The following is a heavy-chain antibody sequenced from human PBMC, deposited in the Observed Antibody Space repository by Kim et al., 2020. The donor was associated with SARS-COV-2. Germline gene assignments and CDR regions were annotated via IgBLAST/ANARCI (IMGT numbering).Heavy chain of an antibody. J-gene: IGHJ4*02. V-gene: IGHV4-34*01. Sequence: NHNPSLKSRVSISVDSSKNQFSLKMSSVTAADTGVYYCARGPKRSGHSDYWGQGILVAVSS. D-gene: IGHD6-19*01. CDR3: ARGPKRSGHSDY.